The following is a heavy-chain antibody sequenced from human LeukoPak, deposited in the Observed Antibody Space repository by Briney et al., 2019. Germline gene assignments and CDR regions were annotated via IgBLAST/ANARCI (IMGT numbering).Heavy chain of an antibody. V-gene: IGHV4-34*01. CDR2: INHSGST. CDR1: GGSFSGCY. Sequence: SETLSLTCAVYGGSFSGCYWSWIRQPPGKGLEWIGEINHSGSTNYNPSLKSRVTISVDTSKNQFSLKLSSVTAADTAVYYCARMGGYSYGYHDYWGQGTLVTVSS. CDR3: ARMGGYSYGYHDY. J-gene: IGHJ4*02. D-gene: IGHD5-18*01.